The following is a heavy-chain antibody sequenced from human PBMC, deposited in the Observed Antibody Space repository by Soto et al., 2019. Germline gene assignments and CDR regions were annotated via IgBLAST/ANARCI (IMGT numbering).Heavy chain of an antibody. V-gene: IGHV4-59*11. Sequence: SETLSLTCTVSGGSMSSHYWTCLRQPPGKGLEWIGYISYSGSNYYNHSLKSRVTISADTSRNQFSLKLSSVIAADTAVYYCARADPDASVGYWGQGNLVT. CDR2: ISYSGSN. J-gene: IGHJ4*02. CDR3: ARADPDASVGY. CDR1: GGSMSSHY. D-gene: IGHD3-16*01.